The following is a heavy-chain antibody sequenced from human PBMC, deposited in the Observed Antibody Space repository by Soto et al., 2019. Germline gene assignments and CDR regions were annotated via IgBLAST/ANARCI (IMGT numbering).Heavy chain of an antibody. CDR2: ISYDGSNK. D-gene: IGHD3-3*01. CDR3: AKEGGVLRFLEWARGRDYYYGMDV. CDR1: GFTFSSYG. V-gene: IGHV3-30*18. J-gene: IGHJ6*02. Sequence: HPGGSLRLSCAASGFTFSSYGMHWVRQAPGKGLEWVAVISYDGSNKYYADSVKGRFTISRDNSKNTLYLQMNSLRAEDTAVYYCAKEGGVLRFLEWARGRDYYYGMDVWGQGTTVTVSS.